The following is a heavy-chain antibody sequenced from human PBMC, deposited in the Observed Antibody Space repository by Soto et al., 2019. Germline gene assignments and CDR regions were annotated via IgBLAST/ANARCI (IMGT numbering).Heavy chain of an antibody. CDR1: RYAFIGYS. CDR2: INPNSDDT. Sequence: ASVQVSVKGSRYAFIGYSIHWVLQAPGQGLEWMGWINPNSDDTNYVQKFQGRVTMTRDTSISAVSVELSRLTSDDTAVYYCASDVQRPYDFDHWGQGTLVTV. V-gene: IGHV1-2*02. J-gene: IGHJ4*02. D-gene: IGHD6-25*01. CDR3: ASDVQRPYDFDH.